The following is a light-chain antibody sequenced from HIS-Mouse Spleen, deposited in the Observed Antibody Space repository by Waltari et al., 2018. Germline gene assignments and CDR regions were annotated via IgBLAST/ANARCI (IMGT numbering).Light chain of an antibody. V-gene: IGLV3-10*01. CDR3: YSTDSSGNHRV. CDR2: EDS. J-gene: IGLJ2*01. Sequence: SYDLTQPPSVSVSPGQTARLTCSGAALPKEYAYWYKQKSGQAPVLAIYEDSKRPSGIPEGFSGSSSGTMATLTISGAQVEDEADYYCYSTDSSGNHRVFGGGTKLTVL. CDR1: ALPKEY.